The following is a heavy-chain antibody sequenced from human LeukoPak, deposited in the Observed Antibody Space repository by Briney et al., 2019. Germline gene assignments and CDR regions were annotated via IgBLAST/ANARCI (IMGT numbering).Heavy chain of an antibody. Sequence: PSQTLSLTCTVSGGSISSGGYYWSWIRQPPGKGLEWIGYIYHSGSTYYNPSLKSRVTISVDRSKNQFSLKLSSVTAADTAVYYCARVVLERGGNARAQGWWFDPWGQGTLVTVSS. D-gene: IGHD2-15*01. CDR2: IYHSGST. CDR1: GGSISSGGYY. CDR3: ARVVLERGGNARAQGWWFDP. V-gene: IGHV4-30-2*01. J-gene: IGHJ5*02.